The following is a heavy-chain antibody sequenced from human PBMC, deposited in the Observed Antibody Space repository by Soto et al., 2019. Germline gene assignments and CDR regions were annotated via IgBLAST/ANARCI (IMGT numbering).Heavy chain of an antibody. D-gene: IGHD6-6*01. J-gene: IGHJ4*02. CDR3: ARSSIAPRLFMYPFDS. CDR1: GGSITSSSHY. Sequence: SETLSLTCSVSGGSITSSSHYWGWIRQPPGKGLEIIANIYYVGNTYYNPSLKSRATISLDTSKNQFSLRLNSVTAADTAIYYCARSSIAPRLFMYPFDSWGQGTLVTVSS. CDR2: IYYVGNT. V-gene: IGHV4-39*01.